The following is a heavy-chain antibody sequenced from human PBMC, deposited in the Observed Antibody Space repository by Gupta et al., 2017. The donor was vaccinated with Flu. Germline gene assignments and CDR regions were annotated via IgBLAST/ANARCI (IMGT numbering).Heavy chain of an antibody. CDR1: EFSLSTSGVG. D-gene: IGHD6-6*01. J-gene: IGHJ5*02. V-gene: IGHV2-5*02. CDR2: IYWDDEK. CDR3: AHSGWWYSSSEGAFDP. Sequence: QITLKESGPTPVKPTQTLTLTCTFSEFSLSTSGVGVGWIRQPPGKALEWLALIYWDDEKRYSPSLKSRVTITKDTSKNQVVLTMTNMDPVDTATYYCAHSGWWYSSSEGAFDPWGQGTLVTVSS.